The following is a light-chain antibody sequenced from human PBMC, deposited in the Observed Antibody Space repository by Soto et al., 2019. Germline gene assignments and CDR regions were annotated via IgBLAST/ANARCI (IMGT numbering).Light chain of an antibody. V-gene: IGLV1-44*01. CDR3: AAWDDSLNGYV. Sequence: QSVLTQPPSASGTPGQRVTISCSGSSSNIGSNAVNWYQQLPGTAPKLLIYTNDQRPSGAPDRFSGSQSGTSASLAISGLQSEDEADFYCAAWDDSLNGYVFGTGTKLTVL. CDR1: SSNIGSNA. CDR2: TND. J-gene: IGLJ1*01.